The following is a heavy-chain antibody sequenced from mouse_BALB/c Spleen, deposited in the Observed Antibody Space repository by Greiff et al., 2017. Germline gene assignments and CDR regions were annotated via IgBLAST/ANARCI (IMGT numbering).Heavy chain of an antibody. CDR1: GFTFSSFG. Sequence: EVQVVESGGGLVQPGGSRKLSCAASGFTFSSFGMHWVRQAPEKGLEWVAYISSGSSTIYYADTVKGLFTISRDNPKNTLFLQMTSLRSEDTAVYYCARYYGNYWGDYWGQGTSVTVSS. CDR3: ARYYGNYWGDY. D-gene: IGHD2-1*01. J-gene: IGHJ4*01. CDR2: ISSGSSTI. V-gene: IGHV5-17*02.